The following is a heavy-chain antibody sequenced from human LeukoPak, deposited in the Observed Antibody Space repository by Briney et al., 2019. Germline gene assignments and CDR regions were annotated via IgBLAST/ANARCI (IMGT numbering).Heavy chain of an antibody. CDR3: AREERGLAIDY. D-gene: IGHD6-19*01. Sequence: PGGSLRLSCAASGFTFRAHAMHWVRRAPGKGLEFVSAINKNGDSTYYANSVEGRFTISRDNSKSTLYLQLGSLRAEDMAVYYCAREERGLAIDYWGQGTQVTVSS. CDR1: GFTFRAHA. V-gene: IGHV3-64*01. CDR2: INKNGDST. J-gene: IGHJ4*02.